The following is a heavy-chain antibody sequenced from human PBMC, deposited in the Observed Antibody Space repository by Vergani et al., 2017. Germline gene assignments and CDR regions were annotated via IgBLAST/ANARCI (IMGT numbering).Heavy chain of an antibody. CDR2: INPSGGST. CDR3: ARILSSTSSLYYFDY. V-gene: IGHV1-46*01. D-gene: IGHD2-2*01. Sequence: QVPLVQSGAEVKKPGASVKVSCKASGYTFTSYYMHWVRQAPGQGLEWMGIINPSGGSTSYAQKFQGRVTMTRDTSTSTVYMELSSLRSEDTAVYYCARILSSTSSLYYFDYWGQGTLVTVSS. CDR1: GYTFTSYY. J-gene: IGHJ4*02.